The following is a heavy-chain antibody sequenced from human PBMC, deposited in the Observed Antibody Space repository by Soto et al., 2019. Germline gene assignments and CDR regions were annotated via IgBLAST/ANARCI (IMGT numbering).Heavy chain of an antibody. V-gene: IGHV4-39*01. CDR3: VSQRTTVPTQAYFDY. D-gene: IGHD4-17*01. CDR2: VYYRGRS. J-gene: IGHJ4*02. CDR1: GGSVTNSSYY. Sequence: KLSETLSLTCTVSGGSVTNSSYYWGWIRQSPGKGLEWIGSVYYRGRSYSKSSVKSRVTISVDTSKNRFSLGLNSVTASDTAVYFCVSQRTTVPTQAYFDYWGPGALVTVSS.